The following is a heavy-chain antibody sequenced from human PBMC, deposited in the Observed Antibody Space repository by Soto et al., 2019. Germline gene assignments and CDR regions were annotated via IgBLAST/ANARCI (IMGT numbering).Heavy chain of an antibody. CDR3: ARAPWEIYYYGMDV. V-gene: IGHV3-7*02. J-gene: IGHJ6*02. Sequence: GGSLRLSCAASGFTFSSYWMSWVRQAPGKGLEWVANIKQDGSQKWYVDSVKGRFTISRDNAKSSLYLQMNSLRAEDTAVYYCARAPWEIYYYGMDVWGQGTTVTVSS. CDR1: GFTFSSYW. D-gene: IGHD1-26*01. CDR2: IKQDGSQK.